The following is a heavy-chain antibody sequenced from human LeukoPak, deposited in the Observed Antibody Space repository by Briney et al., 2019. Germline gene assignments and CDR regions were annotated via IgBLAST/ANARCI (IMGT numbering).Heavy chain of an antibody. J-gene: IGHJ4*02. V-gene: IGHV1-8*02. CDR1: GGTFSSYA. Sequence: GASVKVSCKASGGTFSSYAINWVRQATGQGLEWMGWMNPNSGNTGYAQKFQGRVTMTRTTSINTAYMELSSLRSDDTAVYYCARESGLYGSGSRYWGQGTLVTVSS. CDR2: MNPNSGNT. CDR3: ARESGLYGSGSRY. D-gene: IGHD3-10*01.